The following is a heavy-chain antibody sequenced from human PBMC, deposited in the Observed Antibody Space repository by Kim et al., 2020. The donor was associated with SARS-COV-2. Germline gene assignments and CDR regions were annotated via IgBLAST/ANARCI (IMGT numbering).Heavy chain of an antibody. V-gene: IGHV3-73*01. CDR3: TRPGGGEGEDSSGWTPDPDYYYYGMDV. Sequence: GGSLRLSCAASGFTFSGSAMHWVRQASGKGLEWVGRIRSKANSYATAYAASVKGRFTISRDDSKNTAYLQMNSLKTEDTAVYYCTRPGGGEGEDSSGWTPDPDYYYYGMDVWGQGTTVTVSS. CDR2: IRSKANSYAT. D-gene: IGHD6-19*01. J-gene: IGHJ6*02. CDR1: GFTFSGSA.